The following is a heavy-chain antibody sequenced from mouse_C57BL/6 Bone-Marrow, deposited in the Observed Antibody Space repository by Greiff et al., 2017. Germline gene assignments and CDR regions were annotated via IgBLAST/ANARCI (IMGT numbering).Heavy chain of an antibody. D-gene: IGHD2-4*01. J-gene: IGHJ4*01. Sequence: VQLQQSGAELVRPGASVKLSCTASGFNINDYYMHWVKQRPEQGLEWIGRIDPEDGDTEYAPKFQGKATMTVDTSSNTAYLQLSSLTSEDTAVXYCTTPPRGLRQDYAMDYWGQGTSVTVSS. V-gene: IGHV14-1*01. CDR1: GFNINDYY. CDR2: IDPEDGDT. CDR3: TTPPRGLRQDYAMDY.